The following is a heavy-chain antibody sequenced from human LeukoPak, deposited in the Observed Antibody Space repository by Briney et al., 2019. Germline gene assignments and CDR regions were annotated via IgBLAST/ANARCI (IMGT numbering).Heavy chain of an antibody. CDR3: ARAPSEIGGYYPEYFRH. V-gene: IGHV3-74*01. CDR1: GFTFSSYW. CDR2: IKSDGST. D-gene: IGHD3-22*01. J-gene: IGHJ1*01. Sequence: GGSLRLSCAASGFTFSSYWMHWVRQAPGKGLVWVSRIKSDGSTRYADSVKGRFTISRDNAKNTVYLQMTSLRAEDTGVYYCARAPSEIGGYYPEYFRHWGQGTLVIVSS.